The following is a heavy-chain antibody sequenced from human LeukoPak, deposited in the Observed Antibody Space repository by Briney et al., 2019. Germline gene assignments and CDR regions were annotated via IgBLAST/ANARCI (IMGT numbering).Heavy chain of an antibody. CDR2: INPTYGRT. Sequence: ASVKVSFKASGYTFSSFFVHWVRQAPGHGLEWMGIINPTYGRTSVAQKFDGRVSMTRDTSTSTVFMEVSSLRPEDTGVYYCARDFIASFGDLVKRPAPFDMWGEGTMVTVS. CDR3: ARDFIASFGDLVKRPAPFDM. V-gene: IGHV1-46*01. J-gene: IGHJ3*02. CDR1: GYTFSSFF. D-gene: IGHD3-3*01.